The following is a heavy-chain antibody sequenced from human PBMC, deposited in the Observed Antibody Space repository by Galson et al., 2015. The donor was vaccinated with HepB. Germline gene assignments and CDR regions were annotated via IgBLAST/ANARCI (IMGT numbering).Heavy chain of an antibody. Sequence: SVKVSCKTSQYSFTSHYIHWVRQAPGQGLEWMGVINPSGGSTTYAQNFQGRVIMSTDPSTATVYMELSSLRSDDMAMYYCARDLGFLVRVAVGPLDLWGQGTMVTVS. CDR2: INPSGGST. CDR3: ARDLGFLVRVAVGPLDL. J-gene: IGHJ3*01. D-gene: IGHD2-15*01. V-gene: IGHV1-46*03. CDR1: QYSFTSHY.